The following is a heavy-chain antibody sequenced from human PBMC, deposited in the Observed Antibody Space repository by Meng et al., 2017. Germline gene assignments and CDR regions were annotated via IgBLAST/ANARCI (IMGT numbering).Heavy chain of an antibody. J-gene: IGHJ4*02. V-gene: IGHV3-9*01. CDR1: GFTFDDYA. CDR2: ISWNSGSI. D-gene: IGHD1-26*01. CDR3: AKDKEGGSYGGPYYFDY. Sequence: GGSLRLSCAVSGFTFDDYAMHWVRQAPGKGLEWVSGISWNSGSIGYADSVKGRFTISRDNAKNSLYLQMNSLRAEDTALYYCAKDKEGGSYGGPYYFDYWGQGTLVTVSS.